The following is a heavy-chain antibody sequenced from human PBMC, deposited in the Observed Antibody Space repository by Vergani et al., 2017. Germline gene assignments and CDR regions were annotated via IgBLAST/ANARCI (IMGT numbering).Heavy chain of an antibody. CDR2: IYPGDSDT. CDR1: GYSFTSYW. D-gene: IGHD6-13*01. J-gene: IGHJ2*01. Sequence: EVQLVQSGAEVQKPGESLKISCKGSGYSFTSYWIVWVRHMPGKGLEWMGIIYPGDSDTRYSPSFQGQVTISADKAISTAYLQWSSLKAADTAMYYCAKTDGDSSSWHGNWYFDLWGRGTLVTVSS. CDR3: AKTDGDSSSWHGNWYFDL. V-gene: IGHV5-51*01.